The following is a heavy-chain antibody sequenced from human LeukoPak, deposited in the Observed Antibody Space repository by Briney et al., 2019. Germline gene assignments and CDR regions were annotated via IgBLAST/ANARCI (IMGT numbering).Heavy chain of an antibody. CDR1: GASVGSAGYY. CDR3: ARTQSQSGSYRYYFGY. D-gene: IGHD1-26*01. V-gene: IGHV4-61*08. CDR2: IYYISNT. J-gene: IGHJ4*02. Sequence: SETLSLTCTVSGASVGSAGYYWSWIRQPSGWVLEWIGYIYYISNTNYNPSLKSRVTMSVDPSKNQFSLKLNSVTAADTAVYYCARTQSQSGSYRYYFGYWGQGTLVTVSS.